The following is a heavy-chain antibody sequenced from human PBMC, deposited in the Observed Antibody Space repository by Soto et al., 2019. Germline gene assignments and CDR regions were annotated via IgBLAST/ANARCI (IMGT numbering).Heavy chain of an antibody. CDR3: ARGLYYYDSSGYWGY. D-gene: IGHD3-22*01. Sequence: GGSLRLSCAASGLTFSSYSMNWVRQAPGKGLEWVSYISSSSSTIYYADSVKGRFTISRDNAKNSLYLQMNSLRDEDTAVYYCARGLYYYDSSGYWGYWGQGTLVTVS. V-gene: IGHV3-48*02. CDR1: GLTFSSYS. CDR2: ISSSSSTI. J-gene: IGHJ4*02.